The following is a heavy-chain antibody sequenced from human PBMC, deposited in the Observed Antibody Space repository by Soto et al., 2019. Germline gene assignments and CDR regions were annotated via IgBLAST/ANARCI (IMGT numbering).Heavy chain of an antibody. J-gene: IGHJ4*02. CDR3: ATGLGITIFGVVIDY. D-gene: IGHD3-3*01. CDR2: FDPEDGET. CDR1: GYTLTELS. V-gene: IGHV1-24*01. Sequence: ASVKVSCKVSGYTLTELSMHWGRQAPGKGLEWMGGFDPEDGETIYAQKFQGRVTMTEDTSTDTAYMELSSLRSEDTAVYYCATGLGITIFGVVIDYWGQGTLVTVSS.